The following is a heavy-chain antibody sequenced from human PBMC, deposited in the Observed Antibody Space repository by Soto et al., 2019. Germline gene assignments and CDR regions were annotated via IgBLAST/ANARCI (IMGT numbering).Heavy chain of an antibody. CDR1: GGTFSGFP. CDR3: AKNGAGYGLELRSYYYGMDV. CDR2: IIPMFGTS. V-gene: IGHV1-69*13. J-gene: IGHJ6*02. D-gene: IGHD1-7*01. Sequence: ASVKVSCKASGGTFSGFPISWVRQAPGQGLEWLGVIIPMFGTSNYAHKLQGRVTITADESTNTAHMELSRLTSEDTAVYYCAKNGAGYGLELRSYYYGMDVWGQGTKVTVSS.